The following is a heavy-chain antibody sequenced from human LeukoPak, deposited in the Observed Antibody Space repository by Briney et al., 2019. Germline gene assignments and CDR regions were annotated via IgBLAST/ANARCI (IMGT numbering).Heavy chain of an antibody. CDR3: AIYRIAVAVEYYFGY. CDR2: ISAYNGNT. J-gene: IGHJ4*02. D-gene: IGHD6-19*01. Sequence: ASVKVSCKASGYTFTSYGISWVRQAPGQGLEWMGWISAYNGNTNYAQKLQGRVTMTTDTSTSTAYMELRSLRSDDTAVYYCAIYRIAVAVEYYFGYWGQGTLVTVSS. CDR1: GYTFTSYG. V-gene: IGHV1-18*01.